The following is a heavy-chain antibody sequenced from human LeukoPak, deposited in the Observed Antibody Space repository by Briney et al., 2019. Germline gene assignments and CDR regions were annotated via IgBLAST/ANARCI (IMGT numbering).Heavy chain of an antibody. Sequence: GGSLRLSCTASGFTFNNYGMHWVRQAPGKGLEWVAFISYDGTNTYYADSVEGRFTISRDNSKRTLYLQMNSLRADDTAVYYCAKALRVVRDLDYWGRGTLVTVSS. CDR1: GFTFNNYG. J-gene: IGHJ4*02. D-gene: IGHD2-8*01. V-gene: IGHV3-30*18. CDR2: ISYDGTNT. CDR3: AKALRVVRDLDY.